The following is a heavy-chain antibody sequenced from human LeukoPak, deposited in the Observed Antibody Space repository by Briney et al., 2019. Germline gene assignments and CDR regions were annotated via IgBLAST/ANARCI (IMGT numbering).Heavy chain of an antibody. CDR2: IYYSGST. D-gene: IGHD3-22*01. CDR3: ARDAYYYDSSGYRRFDY. V-gene: IGHV4-59*12. Sequence: SETLSLTCTVSGGSISSYYWSWIQQPPGKGLEWIGYIYYSGSTNYNPSLKSRVTISVDTSKNQFSLKLSSVTAADTAVYYCARDAYYYDSSGYRRFDYWGQGALVTVSS. J-gene: IGHJ4*02. CDR1: GGSISSYY.